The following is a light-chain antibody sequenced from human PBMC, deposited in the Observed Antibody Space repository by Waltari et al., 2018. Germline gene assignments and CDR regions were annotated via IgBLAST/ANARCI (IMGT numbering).Light chain of an antibody. CDR2: RAS. CDR1: ESVSEN. V-gene: IGKV3-15*01. J-gene: IGKJ4*01. Sequence: EIVLSQSPDTVSVSPGEEVTISCRASESVSENLAWYRQKSGQAPTLLVFRASIRVTGVSDRVAGSGSGTEFSLTITSLQPEDSGFYYCQQYNHWPPVTFGGGTKVEI. CDR3: QQYNHWPPVT.